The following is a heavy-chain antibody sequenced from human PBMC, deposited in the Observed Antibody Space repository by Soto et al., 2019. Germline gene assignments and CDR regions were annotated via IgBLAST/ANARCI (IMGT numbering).Heavy chain of an antibody. CDR1: GFTFSRYS. Sequence: EGSLVLSCAASGFTFSRYSMNWVRQAPGKGLEWVSSISSSSIYIYYADSVKGIFTISRDNAKNSLYLQMNSLRAEDTAVYYCARALSVDFWSGYSSHWGQGTLVTVS. V-gene: IGHV3-21*01. CDR3: ARALSVDFWSGYSSH. CDR2: ISSSSIYI. J-gene: IGHJ1*01. D-gene: IGHD3-3*01.